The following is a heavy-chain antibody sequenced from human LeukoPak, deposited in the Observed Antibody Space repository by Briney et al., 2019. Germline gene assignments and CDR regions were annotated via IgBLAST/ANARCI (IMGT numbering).Heavy chain of an antibody. CDR3: GRETDFGVVTN. CDR1: GDSVSSNGAS. J-gene: IGHJ4*02. Sequence: SQTLSLTCAISGDSVSSNGASWNWIRQSPSRGLEWLGRTYYRSQQWHSDYAPSVKGRIPLNPDTSKTQFSLQLNSMTPEDTALYYCGRETDFGVVTNWGQGTLVTVSS. CDR2: TYYRSQQWHS. V-gene: IGHV6-1*01. D-gene: IGHD3-3*01.